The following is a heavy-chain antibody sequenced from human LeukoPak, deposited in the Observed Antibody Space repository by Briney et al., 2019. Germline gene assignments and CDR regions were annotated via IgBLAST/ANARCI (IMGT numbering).Heavy chain of an antibody. D-gene: IGHD6-19*01. CDR2: ISAYNGNT. V-gene: IGHV1-18*01. CDR1: GYTFTSYG. Sequence: ASVKVSCKASGYTFTSYGISWVRQAPGQGLEWVGWISAYNGNTNYAQKLQGRVTMTTDTSTSTAYMELRSLRSDDTAVYYCARDRWIAVAGTLDYWGQGTLVTVSS. J-gene: IGHJ4*02. CDR3: ARDRWIAVAGTLDY.